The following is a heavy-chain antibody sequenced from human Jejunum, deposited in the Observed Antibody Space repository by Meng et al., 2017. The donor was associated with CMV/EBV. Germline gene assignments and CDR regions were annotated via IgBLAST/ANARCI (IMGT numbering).Heavy chain of an antibody. CDR2: IRATGTYI. V-gene: IGHV3-21*01. Sequence: EFSFRSHNMNWVRQAPGKGLEWVASIRATGTYIYYADPVKGRFTSSRDNAKNSLYLQMNSLRVDDTAVYYCANQMPWNYYYGMDLWGQGTTVTVSS. D-gene: IGHD2-2*01. J-gene: IGHJ6*02. CDR1: EFSFRSHN. CDR3: ANQMPWNYYYGMDL.